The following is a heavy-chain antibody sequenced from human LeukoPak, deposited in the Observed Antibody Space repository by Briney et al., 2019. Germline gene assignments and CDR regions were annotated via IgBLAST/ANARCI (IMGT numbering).Heavy chain of an antibody. CDR3: AKTPFGGGYDSSGYYS. CDR1: GFTFSSYA. J-gene: IGHJ4*02. D-gene: IGHD3-22*01. V-gene: IGHV3-23*01. CDR2: ISGSGGST. Sequence: GGSLRLSCAASGFTFSSYAMSWVRQAPGKGLEWVSAISGSGGSTYYADSVKGRFTISRDNSKNTLYLQMNSLRAEDTAVYYCAKTPFGGGYDSSGYYSWGQGTLVTVSS.